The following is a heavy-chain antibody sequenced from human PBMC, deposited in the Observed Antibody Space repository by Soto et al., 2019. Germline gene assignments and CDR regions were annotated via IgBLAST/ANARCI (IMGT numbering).Heavy chain of an antibody. V-gene: IGHV1-69*06. J-gene: IGHJ5*02. CDR2: IIPIFGTA. CDR3: ARGGYCSGGSCYQGWFDP. D-gene: IGHD2-15*01. Sequence: SLKVSCKASGGTFSSYAISWVRQAPGQGLEWMGGIIPIFGTANYAQKFQGRVTITADKSTSTAYMELSSLRSEDTAVYYCARGGYCSGGSCYQGWFDPWGQGTLVTVCS. CDR1: GGTFSSYA.